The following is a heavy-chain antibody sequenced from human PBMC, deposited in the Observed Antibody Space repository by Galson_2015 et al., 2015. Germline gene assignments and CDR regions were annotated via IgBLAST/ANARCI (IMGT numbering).Heavy chain of an antibody. CDR3: ARDFDNWNRRGFDP. Sequence: FLRLSCAASGFTFSDYYMSWIRQAPGKGLEWVSYISSSGSTIYYADSVKGRFTISRDNAKNSLYLQMNSLRAEDTAVYYCARDFDNWNRRGFDPWGQGTLVTVSS. CDR1: GFTFSDYY. CDR2: ISSSGSTI. D-gene: IGHD1-20*01. V-gene: IGHV3-11*01. J-gene: IGHJ5*02.